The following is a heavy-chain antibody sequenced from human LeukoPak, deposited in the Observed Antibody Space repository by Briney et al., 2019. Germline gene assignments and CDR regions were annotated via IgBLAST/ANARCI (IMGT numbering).Heavy chain of an antibody. J-gene: IGHJ4*02. CDR2: ITGTGDKT. D-gene: IGHD4-23*01. V-gene: IGHV3-23*01. Sequence: GGSLRLSCAASGFTFSGYAMSWVRQAPGKGLKWVSTITGTGDKTYYVDSVKGRFTISSDNSKNTLDLQMNSLRAEDTAVYYCAKRARGNSGAFDYWGQGTLVTVSS. CDR1: GFTFSGYA. CDR3: AKRARGNSGAFDY.